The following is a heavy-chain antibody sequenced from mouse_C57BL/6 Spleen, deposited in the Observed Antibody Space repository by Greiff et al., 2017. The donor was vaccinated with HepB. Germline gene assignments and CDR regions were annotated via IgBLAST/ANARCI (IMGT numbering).Heavy chain of an antibody. D-gene: IGHD1-1*01. CDR3: ARGYLLLRYFDV. J-gene: IGHJ1*03. V-gene: IGHV1-42*01. Sequence: VQLKQSGPELVKPGASVKISCKASGYSFTGYYMNWVKQSPEKSLEWIGEINPSTGGTTYNQKFKAKATLTVDKSSSTAYMQLKSLTSEDSAVYYCARGYLLLRYFDVWGTGTTVTVSS. CDR2: INPSTGGT. CDR1: GYSFTGYY.